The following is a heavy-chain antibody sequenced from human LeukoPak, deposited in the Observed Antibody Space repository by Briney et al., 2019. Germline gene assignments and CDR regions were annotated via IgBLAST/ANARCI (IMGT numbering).Heavy chain of an antibody. CDR1: GYTFTGYY. CDR2: INPNSGGT. Sequence: VSVKVSCKASGYTFTGYYMHWVRQAPGQGLEWMGWINPNSGGTNYAQRFQGRVTMTRDTSISTAYMELSRLRSDDTAVYYCAREEFGSSGWYSDYWGQGTLVTVSS. CDR3: AREEFGSSGWYSDY. V-gene: IGHV1-2*02. J-gene: IGHJ4*02. D-gene: IGHD6-19*01.